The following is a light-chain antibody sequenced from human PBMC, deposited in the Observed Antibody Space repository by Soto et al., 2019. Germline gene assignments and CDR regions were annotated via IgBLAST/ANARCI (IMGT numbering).Light chain of an antibody. Sequence: DIQLTQSPSFLSASVGDRVTITCRASQGINDYLAWYQQKPGKAPKLLIYAASTFQSDVPSRFSGSASGTEFTLTISSLQPEDFATYYCQQFNVYPLTFGGGTKVEIK. V-gene: IGKV1-9*01. CDR1: QGINDY. J-gene: IGKJ4*01. CDR3: QQFNVYPLT. CDR2: AAS.